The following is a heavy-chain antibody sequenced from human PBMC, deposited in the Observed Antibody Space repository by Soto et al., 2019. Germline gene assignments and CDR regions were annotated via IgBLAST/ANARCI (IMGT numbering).Heavy chain of an antibody. J-gene: IGHJ6*03. D-gene: IGHD2-2*01. V-gene: IGHV4-34*01. CDR2: INHSGST. CDR1: GGSFSGYY. Sequence: SETLSLTCAVYGGSFSGYYWSWIRQPPGKGLEWNGEINHSGSTNYNPSLKSRVTISVDTSKNQFSLKLSSVTAADTAVYYCARGSGGAVPAAMPTYYYYYYMDVWGKGTTVTVSS. CDR3: ARGSGGAVPAAMPTYYYYYYMDV.